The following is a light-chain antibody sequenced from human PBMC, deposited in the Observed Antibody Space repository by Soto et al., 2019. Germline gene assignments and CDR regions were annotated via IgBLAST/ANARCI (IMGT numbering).Light chain of an antibody. CDR2: GYI. Sequence: QSVLTQPPSVSGAPGQRVTISCTGSSSNIGAGFDVHWYQHLPGAAPKLLIYGYINRPSGVPDRFSGSKSGTSASLAITGLQAEDEADYYCQSYDSSLSGVVFGGGTTLTVL. CDR3: QSYDSSLSGVV. CDR1: SSNIGAGFD. J-gene: IGLJ2*01. V-gene: IGLV1-40*01.